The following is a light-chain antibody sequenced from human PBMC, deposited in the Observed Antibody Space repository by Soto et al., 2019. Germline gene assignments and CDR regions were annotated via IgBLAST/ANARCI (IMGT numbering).Light chain of an antibody. CDR3: MQALQPPLT. Sequence: EIVLTQSALSLRVTPGEPCSISCSSSQILLHPNGYNYVDRYLQKPGQSPQLLIYLVSNRASGVPDRFSGSGSGTDFTLQISRVEAEDVGLYYCMQALQPPLTFGQGTRLEIK. CDR2: LVS. J-gene: IGKJ5*01. CDR1: QILLHPNGYNY. V-gene: IGKV2-28*01.